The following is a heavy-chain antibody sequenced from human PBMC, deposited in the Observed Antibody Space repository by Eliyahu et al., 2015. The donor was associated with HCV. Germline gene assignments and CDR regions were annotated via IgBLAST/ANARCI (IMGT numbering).Heavy chain of an antibody. CDR2: IYYSGGT. V-gene: IGHV4-61*01. CDR3: ARIVVATENTDY. D-gene: IGHD5-12*01. J-gene: IGHJ4*02. Sequence: QVQLQESGPGLVKPSETLSLTCTVSGXSVNSGSFSWSWFRQPPGKGLEWIGFIYYSGGTNXNPSLKSRVTMSLDTSKNQFSLKLRSXTAPDTAVYYCARIVVATENTDYWGQGTLVTVSS. CDR1: GXSVNSGSFS.